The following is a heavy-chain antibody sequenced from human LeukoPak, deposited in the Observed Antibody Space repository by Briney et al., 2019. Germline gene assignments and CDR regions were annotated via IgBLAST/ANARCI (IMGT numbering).Heavy chain of an antibody. V-gene: IGHV4-34*01. Sequence: PSETLSLTCAVYGGSFSGYYWNWIRQPPGKGLEWIGEINHSGSTNYNPSLKSRVTISVDTSKNQFSLKLSSVTAADTAVYYCARMRMVRGVTTYYYYYMDVWGKGTTVTISS. CDR3: ARMRMVRGVTTYYYYYMDV. CDR1: GGSFSGYY. J-gene: IGHJ6*03. CDR2: INHSGST. D-gene: IGHD3-10*01.